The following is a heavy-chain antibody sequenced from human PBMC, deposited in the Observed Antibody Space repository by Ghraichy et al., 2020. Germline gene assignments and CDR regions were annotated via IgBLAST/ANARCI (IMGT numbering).Heavy chain of an antibody. CDR2: ISANGGNT. CDR1: GLTFSGYV. V-gene: IGHV3-23*01. Sequence: GGSLRLSCAASGLTFSGYVMNWVRQAPGKGLEWVSSISANGGNTYYADSVKGRFTVSRDNSKNTLYLQMNSVRVEDTAVYYCAKAWGNCSGGTCPSYNWFDPWGQGTLVTVSS. CDR3: AKAWGNCSGGTCPSYNWFDP. J-gene: IGHJ5*02. D-gene: IGHD2-15*01.